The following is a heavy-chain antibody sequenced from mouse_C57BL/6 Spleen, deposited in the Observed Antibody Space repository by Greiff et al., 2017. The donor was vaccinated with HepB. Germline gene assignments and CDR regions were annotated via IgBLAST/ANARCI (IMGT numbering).Heavy chain of an antibody. D-gene: IGHD1-2*01. CDR3: ARVGTTALDY. V-gene: IGHV1-61*01. CDR1: GYTFTSYW. J-gene: IGHJ2*01. Sequence: VQLQQPGAELVRPGSSVKLSCKASGYTFTSYWMDWVKQRPGQGLEWIGNIYPSDSETHYNQKFKDKATLTVDKSSSTAYMQLSSLTSEDSAVYYCARVGTTALDYWGKGTTLTVSS. CDR2: IYPSDSET.